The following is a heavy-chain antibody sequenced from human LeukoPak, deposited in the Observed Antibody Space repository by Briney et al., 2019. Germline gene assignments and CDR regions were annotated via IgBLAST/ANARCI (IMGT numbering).Heavy chain of an antibody. CDR3: ARDPLSSDWHVGYFQH. V-gene: IGHV3-23*01. CDR2: ISGSGGST. CDR1: GFTFSSYA. D-gene: IGHD3-22*01. J-gene: IGHJ1*01. Sequence: GGSLRLSCAASGFTFSSYAMSWVRQAPGKGLEWVSAISGSGGSTYYADSVKGRFTISRDNSKNTLYLQMNSLRAEDTAVYYCARDPLSSDWHVGYFQHWGQGTLVTVSS.